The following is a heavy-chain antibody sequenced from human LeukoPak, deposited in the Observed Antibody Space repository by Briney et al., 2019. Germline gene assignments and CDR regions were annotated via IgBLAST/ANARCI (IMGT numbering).Heavy chain of an antibody. V-gene: IGHV4-39*07. CDR1: GGCVSGSSYY. D-gene: IGHD6-13*01. CDR2: IFYTGNT. Sequence: SETLSLTCAVSGGCVSGSSYYWGWSRQPPGKGLEWIGNIFYTGNTYYNPSLKSRVTMSVDTSKNEFSLKLSSVSAADTAVYYCARKSGSSWFLFDYWGQGTLVTVSS. J-gene: IGHJ4*02. CDR3: ARKSGSSWFLFDY.